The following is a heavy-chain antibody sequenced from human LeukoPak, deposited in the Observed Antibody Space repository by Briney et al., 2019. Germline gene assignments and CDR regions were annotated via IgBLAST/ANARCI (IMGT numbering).Heavy chain of an antibody. D-gene: IGHD3-22*01. CDR1: GFRFTIFA. J-gene: IGHJ4*02. CDR2: ITASSGST. Sequence: GGSLRLSCAASGFRFTIFAMSWVRQAPGKGLEWVSSITASSGSTYYADSVKGRFTISRDNSKNTLYLQMNSLRAEDTAIYFCAKGYYSGDYYRNDYWGQGTLVTVSS. V-gene: IGHV3-23*01. CDR3: AKGYYSGDYYRNDY.